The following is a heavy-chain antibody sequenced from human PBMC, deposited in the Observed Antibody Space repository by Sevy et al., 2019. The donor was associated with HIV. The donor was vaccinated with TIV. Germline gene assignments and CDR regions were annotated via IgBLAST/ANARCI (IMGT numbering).Heavy chain of an antibody. J-gene: IGHJ5*02. CDR2: INHSGRT. Sequence: SETLSLTCAVYVGSFNGYSWTWIRQSPGKGLEWSGNINHSGRTTYNPSLKGRVTMSVDRSKNQFSLTLTSVTAADTAVYFCAREGAQDSSNWSYNWFDPWGQGTPVTVSS. CDR1: VGSFNGYS. V-gene: IGHV4-34*01. D-gene: IGHD6-13*01. CDR3: AREGAQDSSNWSYNWFDP.